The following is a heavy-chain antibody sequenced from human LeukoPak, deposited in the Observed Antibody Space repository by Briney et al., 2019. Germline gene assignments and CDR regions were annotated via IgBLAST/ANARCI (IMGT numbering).Heavy chain of an antibody. CDR3: AREDPTCSSTSCYTRWFDP. J-gene: IGHJ5*02. CDR1: GYTFTGYY. CDR2: INPNSGGT. D-gene: IGHD2-2*02. Sequence: ASVKVSCKASGYTFTGYYMNWVRQAPGQGLEWMRWINPNSGGTNYAQKFQGRVTMTRDTSISTAYMELSRLRSDDTAVYYCAREDPTCSSTSCYTRWFDPWGQGTLVTVSS. V-gene: IGHV1-2*02.